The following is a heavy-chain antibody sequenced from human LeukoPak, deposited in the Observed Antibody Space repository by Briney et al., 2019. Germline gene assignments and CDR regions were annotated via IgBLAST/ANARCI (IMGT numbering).Heavy chain of an antibody. Sequence: GGSLRLSCAASGFTFNNYGMHWVRQAPGKGLEWVAFIRYDGSNKYYTDSVKGRFTISRDNAKNSLYLQMNSLRVDDTAVYYCARTKWSWGQGILVTVSS. CDR1: GFTFNNYG. CDR2: IRYDGSNK. V-gene: IGHV3-30*02. CDR3: ARTKWS. D-gene: IGHD1-26*01. J-gene: IGHJ4*02.